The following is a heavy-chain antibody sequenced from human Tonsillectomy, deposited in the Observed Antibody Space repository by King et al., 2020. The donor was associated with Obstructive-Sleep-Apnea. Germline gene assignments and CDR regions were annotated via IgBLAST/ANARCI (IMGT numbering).Heavy chain of an antibody. J-gene: IGHJ4*02. V-gene: IGHV4-59*08. Sequence: VQLQESGPGLVKPSETLSLTCTVSGDSISNYYWSWIRQPPGKGLEWIGYMYYSGNTNYNPSLKSRVTISVDTSRIHFSLGLSAVTAADTAVYYCARHRGVEDYGGYGDYFDYWGQGTLVTVSS. CDR3: ARHRGVEDYGGYGDYFDY. CDR1: GDSISNYY. CDR2: MYYSGNT. D-gene: IGHD5-12*01.